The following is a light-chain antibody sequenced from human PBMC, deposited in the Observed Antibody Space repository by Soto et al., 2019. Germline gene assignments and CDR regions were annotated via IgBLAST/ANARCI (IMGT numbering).Light chain of an antibody. V-gene: IGLV2-8*01. CDR2: EVS. CDR1: SSDVGGYNY. J-gene: IGLJ2*01. CDR3: ASYTGSDTLV. Sequence: QSALTQPPSASGSPGQSVTISSTGTSSDVGGYNYVSWYQQHPGKAPKLMIYEVSKRPSGVPDRLSGSKSGNTASLTVSGLQVEDEADYYCASYTGSDTLVFGGGTQLTVL.